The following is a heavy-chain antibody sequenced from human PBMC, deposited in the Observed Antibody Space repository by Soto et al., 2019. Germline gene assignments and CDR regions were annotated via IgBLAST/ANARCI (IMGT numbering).Heavy chain of an antibody. Sequence: EVQLLESGGGLVQPGGSLRLSCSASGFIFSNYAMSWIRQAPGKGLEWVSSISGGGGGTHYADSVKGRFTISRDNSKSTRHLHINRLGSEETAVYYCAKGSQFGMLTACHAFDFWGQGALVTVSS. J-gene: IGHJ4*02. CDR1: GFIFSNYA. V-gene: IGHV3-23*01. D-gene: IGHD3-9*01. CDR3: AKGSQFGMLTACHAFDF. CDR2: ISGGGGGT.